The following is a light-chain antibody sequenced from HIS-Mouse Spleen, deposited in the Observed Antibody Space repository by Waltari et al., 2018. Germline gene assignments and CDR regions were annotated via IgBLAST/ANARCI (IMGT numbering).Light chain of an antibody. CDR2: DVS. J-gene: IGLJ3*02. CDR3: SSYTSSSTLV. CDR1: SSDVGGYNY. Sequence: QSALTQPASVSGSPGQSITISCTGTSSDVGGYNYVSWYQQHPGKAPILMIYDVSNRPSGVSNRFSGLQAEDEADYYCSSYTSSSTLVFGGGTKLTVL. V-gene: IGLV2-14*03.